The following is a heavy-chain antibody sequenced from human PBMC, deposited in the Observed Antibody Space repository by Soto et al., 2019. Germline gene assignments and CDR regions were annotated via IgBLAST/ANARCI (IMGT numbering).Heavy chain of an antibody. Sequence: QLTLKESGPTLVIPTQTLTLTCTFSGFSLNTRGVGVGWIRQPPGKALEWVALIHWDDEKRYSPSLRNTLTITKHTSKHHVVLIMPNMDPVDTATYYWAYIPFVLGRGWNFDFWGQGIRVTVSS. D-gene: IGHD6-19*01. J-gene: IGHJ4*02. V-gene: IGHV2-5*02. CDR3: AYIPFVLGRGWNFDF. CDR2: IHWDDEK. CDR1: GFSLNTRGVG.